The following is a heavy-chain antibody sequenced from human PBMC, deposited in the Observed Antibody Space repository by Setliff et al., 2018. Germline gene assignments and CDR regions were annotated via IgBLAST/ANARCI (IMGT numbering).Heavy chain of an antibody. CDR2: IYPGDSET. D-gene: IGHD7-27*01. CDR3: ARQFSGDPFDY. V-gene: IGHV5-51*01. J-gene: IGHJ4*02. CDR1: GYTFSAYW. Sequence: GASLKISCQGSGYTFSAYWIGWVRQMPGKGLEWMGIIYPGDSETKYGPSFQGQVTISADKSTGTAYLQWSRLKASDTAMYYCARQFSGDPFDYWGQGTLVTVSS.